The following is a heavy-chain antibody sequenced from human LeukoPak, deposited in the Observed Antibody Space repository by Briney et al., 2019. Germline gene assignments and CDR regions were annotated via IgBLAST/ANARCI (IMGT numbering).Heavy chain of an antibody. CDR2: IYHSGST. Sequence: ASETLSLTCTVSGGSISSGGYYWSWIRQPPGKGLEWIGYIYHSGSTYYNPSLKSRVTISVDRSKNQFSLKLSSVTAADTAVYYCARERASSSHGFDYWGQGTLVTVSS. D-gene: IGHD6-6*01. J-gene: IGHJ4*02. V-gene: IGHV4-30-2*01. CDR1: GGSISSGGYY. CDR3: ARERASSSHGFDY.